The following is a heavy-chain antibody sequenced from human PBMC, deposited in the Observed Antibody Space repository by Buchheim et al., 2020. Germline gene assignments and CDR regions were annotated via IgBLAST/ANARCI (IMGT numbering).Heavy chain of an antibody. CDR2: ISASDGNT. J-gene: IGHJ4*02. D-gene: IGHD3-16*02. V-gene: IGHV3-23*01. CDR1: GFTFSSYD. CDR3: ARDRDDYLWGSYRSLGY. Sequence: EVQLLESGGGLVQPGGSLRPSCAASGFTFSSYDMNWVRQTPGKGLEWVSGISASDGNTHYADSVKGRFTISRDNSKNTLYLQMNSLRAEDTAVYYCARDRDDYLWGSYRSLGYWGQGTL.